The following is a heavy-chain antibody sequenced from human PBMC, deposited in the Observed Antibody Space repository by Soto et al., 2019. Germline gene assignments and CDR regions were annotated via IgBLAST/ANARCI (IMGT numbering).Heavy chain of an antibody. D-gene: IGHD1-26*01. V-gene: IGHV1-3*01. CDR1: GYTFTSYA. CDR2: INAGNGNT. CDR3: ARGGSLSCYFDL. Sequence: QVQLVQSGAEVKKPGASVKVSCKASGYTFTSYAMHWVRQAPGQRLEWMGWINAGNGNTKYSQKFQGRVTITRDTSASTAYMELSSLRSEDTAVYYCARGGSLSCYFDLWGRGTLVTVSS. J-gene: IGHJ2*01.